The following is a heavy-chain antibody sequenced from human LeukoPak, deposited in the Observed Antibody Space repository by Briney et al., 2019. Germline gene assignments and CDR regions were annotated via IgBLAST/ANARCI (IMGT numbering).Heavy chain of an antibody. CDR1: GYTFTGYY. J-gene: IGHJ4*02. Sequence: ASVKVSCKASGYTFTGYYMHWVRQAPGQGLEWMGWINPNSGDTNYAQKFQGRVTMTRDTSIRTAYLELSGLRSDDTAVYYCAKNPYEYYFDYWGQGTLITVSS. CDR3: AKNPYEYYFDY. D-gene: IGHD5-12*01. CDR2: INPNSGDT. V-gene: IGHV1-2*02.